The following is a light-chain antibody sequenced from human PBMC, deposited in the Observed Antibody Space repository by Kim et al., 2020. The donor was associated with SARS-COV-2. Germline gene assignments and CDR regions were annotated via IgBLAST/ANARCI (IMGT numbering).Light chain of an antibody. Sequence: ASARHSVTNPCLASQGISSWLAWYHQKPGKAPTLPFYDATSLERGVPARFSGSGSGTEFTRTISSLQPYEFATSNCQQYNSYSTTLGQGTKVDIK. CDR2: DAT. V-gene: IGKV1-5*01. CDR3: QQYNSYSTT. J-gene: IGKJ1*01. CDR1: QGISSW.